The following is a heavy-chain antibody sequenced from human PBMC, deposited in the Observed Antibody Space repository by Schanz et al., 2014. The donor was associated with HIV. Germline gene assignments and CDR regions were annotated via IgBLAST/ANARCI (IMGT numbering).Heavy chain of an antibody. Sequence: DVQLVESGGGLIQPGGSLRLSCAASGFSVTQGYISWVRQAPGKGLEWVSLIDHTGNTYYADSVKGRFTIFTDISDNTVHAQITSLRADDTAVYYCAKRIIFGVVFPANFDYWGQGTLVTVSS. CDR1: GFSVTQGY. CDR3: AKRIIFGVVFPANFDY. D-gene: IGHD3-3*01. CDR2: IDHTGNT. V-gene: IGHV3-53*01. J-gene: IGHJ4*02.